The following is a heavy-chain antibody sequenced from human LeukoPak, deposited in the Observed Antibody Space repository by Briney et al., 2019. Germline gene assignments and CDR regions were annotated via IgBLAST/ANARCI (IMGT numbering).Heavy chain of an antibody. J-gene: IGHJ4*02. CDR1: VFNFSSCA. Sequence: PGGSLRLSCATSVFNFSSCAMSSVRQAPGKGLEWVSAISGSGGSTYYADSVKGRFTISRDNSKNTLYLQMNSLRAEDTSVYYCAKQSVPADFDYWGQGTLVTVSS. V-gene: IGHV3-23*01. CDR3: AKQSVPADFDY. CDR2: ISGSGGST. D-gene: IGHD2-2*01.